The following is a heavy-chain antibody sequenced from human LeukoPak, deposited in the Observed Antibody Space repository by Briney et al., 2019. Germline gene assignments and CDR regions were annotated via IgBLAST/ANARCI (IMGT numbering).Heavy chain of an antibody. Sequence: GGSVRLSCAASGFTFSSYDMHWVRQATGKGLEWVSAIGTAGDTYYPGSVKGRFTISRENAKNSLYLQMNSLRAGDTAVYYCARRGLGYYYMDVWGKGTTVTVSS. V-gene: IGHV3-13*01. CDR2: IGTAGDT. CDR1: GFTFSSYD. CDR3: ARRGLGYYYMDV. J-gene: IGHJ6*03. D-gene: IGHD3-16*01.